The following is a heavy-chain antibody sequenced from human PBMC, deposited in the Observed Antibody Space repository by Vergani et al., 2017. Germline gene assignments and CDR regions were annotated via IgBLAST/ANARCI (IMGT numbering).Heavy chain of an antibody. V-gene: IGHV4-59*01. Sequence: QVQLQESGPGLVKPSETLSLTCTVSGGSISSYYWSWIRQPPGKGLEWIGYIYYSGSTNYNPSLKSRVTILVDTSKNQFSLKLSSVTAADTAVYYCARGGRIGTRFDYWGQGTLVTVSS. CDR3: ARGGRIGTRFDY. CDR1: GGSISSYY. J-gene: IGHJ4*02. D-gene: IGHD1-1*01. CDR2: IYYSGST.